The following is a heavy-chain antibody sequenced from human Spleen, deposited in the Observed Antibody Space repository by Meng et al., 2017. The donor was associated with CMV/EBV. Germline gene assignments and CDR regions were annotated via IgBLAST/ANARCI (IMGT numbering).Heavy chain of an antibody. D-gene: IGHD4-17*01. J-gene: IGHJ4*02. V-gene: IGHV3-30*02. Sequence: GESLKISCAASEFTFSSLWMTWVRQAPGKGLEGVAFIRYDGSKKYYGDSVKGRFTISRDNSKSTLYLQMNKLRAEDTAVYYCVKDVEGRTVTFGDTIHWGQGTLVTVSS. CDR1: EFTFSSLW. CDR3: VKDVEGRTVTFGDTIH. CDR2: IRYDGSKK.